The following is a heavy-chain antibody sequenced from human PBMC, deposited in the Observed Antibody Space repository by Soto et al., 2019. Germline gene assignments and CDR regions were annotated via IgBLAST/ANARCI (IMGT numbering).Heavy chain of an antibody. D-gene: IGHD3-22*01. J-gene: IGHJ5*02. CDR3: AKGRGFYSDNYFDP. V-gene: IGHV4-4*07. CDR2: IYSSGNA. Sequence: QVQLLESGPGLVKPSETLSLTCSVSLDSISNSYWTWIRQPAGKGLEWIGHIYSSGNANYNLSLKSRVTMSLDTSKNQFSLSLKSVTAADTAIYYCAKGRGFYSDNYFDPWGQGTQVTVSS. CDR1: LDSISNSY.